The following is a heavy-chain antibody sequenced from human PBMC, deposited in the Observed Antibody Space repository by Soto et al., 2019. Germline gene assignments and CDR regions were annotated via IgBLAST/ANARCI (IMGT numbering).Heavy chain of an antibody. D-gene: IGHD2-2*01. CDR3: AKDIEIVVVPAAMD. Sequence: QVQLVESGGGVVQPGRSLRLSCAASGFTFSSYGMHWVRQAPGKGLEWVAVISYDGSNKYYADSVKGRFTISRDNSKNTLYLQMNSLRAEDTAVYYCAKDIEIVVVPAAMDWGQGTLVTVSS. CDR1: GFTFSSYG. CDR2: ISYDGSNK. V-gene: IGHV3-30*18. J-gene: IGHJ4*02.